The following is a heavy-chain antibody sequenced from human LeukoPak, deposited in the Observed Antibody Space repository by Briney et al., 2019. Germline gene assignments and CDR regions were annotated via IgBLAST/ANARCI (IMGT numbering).Heavy chain of an antibody. V-gene: IGHV4-30-4*01. Sequence: PSETLSLTCTVSGDSISNRDYYWSWIRQSPGKGLEWIGYIYYSGSTYYSPSLKSRITISLDTSKNQFSLNLSFVTAADTAVYYCGRSSGYYYDYWGQGTLVTVSS. CDR3: GRSSGYYYDY. J-gene: IGHJ4*02. D-gene: IGHD3-22*01. CDR2: IYYSGST. CDR1: GDSISNRDYY.